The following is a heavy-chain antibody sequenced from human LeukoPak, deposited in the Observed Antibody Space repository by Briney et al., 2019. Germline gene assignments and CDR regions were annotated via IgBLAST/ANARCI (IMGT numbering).Heavy chain of an antibody. J-gene: IGHJ3*02. CDR3: ATEYSGSYYRDAFDI. CDR1: GFTFSSYA. CDR2: IRYDGSNK. D-gene: IGHD1-26*01. Sequence: GGSLRLSCAASGFTFSSYAMHWVRQAPGKGLEWVAFIRYDGSNKYYADSVKGRFTISRDNSKNTLYLQMNSLRAEDTAVYYCATEYSGSYYRDAFDIWGQGTMVTVSS. V-gene: IGHV3-30*02.